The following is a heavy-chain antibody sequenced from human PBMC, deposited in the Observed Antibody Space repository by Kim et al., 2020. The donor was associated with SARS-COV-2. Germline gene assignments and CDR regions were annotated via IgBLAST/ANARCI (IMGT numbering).Heavy chain of an antibody. Sequence: RVTITRDTSANSAYMELSSLRSEDTAVYYCARGASGIPLVAFDIWGQGTMVTVSS. D-gene: IGHD6-19*01. V-gene: IGHV1-3*01. J-gene: IGHJ3*02. CDR3: ARGASGIPLVAFDI.